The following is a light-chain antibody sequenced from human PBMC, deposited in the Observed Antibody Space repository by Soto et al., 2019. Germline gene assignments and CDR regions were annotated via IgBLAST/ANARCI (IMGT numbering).Light chain of an antibody. V-gene: IGKV3D-15*01. CDR3: QYYGSSIT. CDR2: GAS. CDR1: QTVSSD. J-gene: IGKJ5*01. Sequence: EIVMTQSPATLSVSPGERATLSCRASQTVSSDLAWYQQKPGQGPRLLIYGASTRATGIPDRFSGSGSGTDFTLTISRLEPEDFAVYHCQYYGSSITFGQGTRLEIK.